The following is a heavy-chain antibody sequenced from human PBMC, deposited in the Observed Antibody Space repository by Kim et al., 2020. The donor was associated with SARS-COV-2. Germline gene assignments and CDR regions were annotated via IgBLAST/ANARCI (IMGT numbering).Heavy chain of an antibody. CDR3: AKGGTVTTSTYYYYGMDV. J-gene: IGHJ6*02. D-gene: IGHD4-17*01. V-gene: IGHV3-23*01. Sequence: KGRFTISRDNSKNTLYLQMNSLRAEDTAVYYCAKGGTVTTSTYYYYGMDVWGQGTTVTVSS.